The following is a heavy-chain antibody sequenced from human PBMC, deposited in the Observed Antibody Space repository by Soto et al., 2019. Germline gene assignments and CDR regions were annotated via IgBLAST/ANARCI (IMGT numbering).Heavy chain of an antibody. CDR3: ARDSTMVRGVLYGMDV. Sequence: SETLSLTCTVSGGSISSYYWSWIRQPAGKGLEWIGRIYTSGSTNYNPSLKSRVTMSVDTSENQFSLKLSSVTAADTAVYYCARDSTMVRGVLYGMDVWGQGTTVTVS. D-gene: IGHD3-10*01. CDR1: GGSISSYY. CDR2: IYTSGST. J-gene: IGHJ6*02. V-gene: IGHV4-4*07.